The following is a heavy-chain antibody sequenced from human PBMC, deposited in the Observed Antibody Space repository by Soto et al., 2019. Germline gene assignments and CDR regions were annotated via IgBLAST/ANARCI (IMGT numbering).Heavy chain of an antibody. D-gene: IGHD2-2*01. CDR3: AKLSCTSSTCYFPGWFDP. CDR2: VYYSGSS. V-gene: IGHV4-31*03. Sequence: SETLSLTCTVSGDSISGGASFWSWIRQPPGKGLEWIANVYYSGSSYYNPSLKSRLTISVDTTKNQFSLQLKSMTAADTAVYYCAKLSCTSSTCYFPGWFDPWGQGTRVTVSS. J-gene: IGHJ5*02. CDR1: GDSISGGASF.